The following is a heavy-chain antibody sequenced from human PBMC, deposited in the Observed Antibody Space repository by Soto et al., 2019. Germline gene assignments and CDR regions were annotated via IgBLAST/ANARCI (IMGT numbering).Heavy chain of an antibody. Sequence: GSGPTLVNPTQTLTLTCTLSGFSLSTSGVGVGWTRQPPGKALEWLAVIYWNDDKRYSPSLKSRLTITKDTSKNQVVLTMTNMDPVDTATYYCAKKRAMDFWSGPTMDVWGQGTTVTVSS. CDR3: AKKRAMDFWSGPTMDV. J-gene: IGHJ6*02. CDR2: IYWNDDK. CDR1: GFSLSTSGVG. V-gene: IGHV2-5*01. D-gene: IGHD3-3*01.